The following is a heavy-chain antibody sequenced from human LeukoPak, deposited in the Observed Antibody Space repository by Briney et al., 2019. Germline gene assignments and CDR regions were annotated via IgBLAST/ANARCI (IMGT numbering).Heavy chain of an antibody. V-gene: IGHV4-34*01. CDR1: GGSFSGYY. Sequence: PSETLSLTCAVYGGSFSGYYWRWIRQPPGKGLEWIGEVNHSGSTNYNPSLKSRVTMSVDTSKNQFSLKLSSVTAADTAVYYCARGEAAAGPMYYMDVWDTGATVTVSS. CDR2: VNHSGST. D-gene: IGHD6-13*01. CDR3: ARGEAAAGPMYYMDV. J-gene: IGHJ6*03.